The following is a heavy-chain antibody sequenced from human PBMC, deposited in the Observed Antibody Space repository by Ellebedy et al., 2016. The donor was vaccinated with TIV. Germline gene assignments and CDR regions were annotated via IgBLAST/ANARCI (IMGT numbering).Heavy chain of an antibody. V-gene: IGHV3-30*18. D-gene: IGHD3-10*01. J-gene: IGHJ4*02. Sequence: GESLKISCAASGFSFSSYAMNWVRQAPGKGLEWVALMSYDGTNKYYTDSTRGRFTISRDNSKNTLYLQLNSLTTEDTAMYYCAKGRGSGSWDFDYWGQGTLVTVSS. CDR3: AKGRGSGSWDFDY. CDR2: MSYDGTNK. CDR1: GFSFSSYA.